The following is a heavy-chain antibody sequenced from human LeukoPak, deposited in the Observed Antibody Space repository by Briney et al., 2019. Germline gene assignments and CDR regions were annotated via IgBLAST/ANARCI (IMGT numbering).Heavy chain of an antibody. CDR1: GFSFSTYG. J-gene: IGHJ5*02. CDR3: ARIIWFGELDWFDP. CDR2: ISYDGSNK. V-gene: IGHV3-30*03. Sequence: GGSLRLSCAASGFSFSTYGMHWVRQAPGKGLEWVAVISYDGSNKYYADSVKGRFTISRDSSKNTLYLQMNSLRAEDTAVYYCARIIWFGELDWFDPWGQGTLITVSS. D-gene: IGHD3-10*01.